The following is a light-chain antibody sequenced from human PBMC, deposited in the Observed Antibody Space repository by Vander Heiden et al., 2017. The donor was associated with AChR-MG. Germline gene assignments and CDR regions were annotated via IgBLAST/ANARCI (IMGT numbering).Light chain of an antibody. CDR3: QQYGSSPRALT. Sequence: IVLTQSPGTLSLSPGERATLSCRANQSVSSSYLAWYQQKPGQAPRLLIYGASSRATGIPDRFSGSGSGTDFTLTISRLEPEDFAVYYCQQYGSSPRALTFGGGTKVEIK. V-gene: IGKV3-20*01. J-gene: IGKJ4*01. CDR1: QSVSSSY. CDR2: GAS.